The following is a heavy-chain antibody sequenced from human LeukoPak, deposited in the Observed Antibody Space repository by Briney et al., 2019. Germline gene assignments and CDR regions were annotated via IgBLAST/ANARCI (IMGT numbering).Heavy chain of an antibody. D-gene: IGHD2-2*01. Sequence: PGGSLRLSCITSGFNFRRYNMAWVRQAPGKGLEWLATFAWDESAIEYADSVRGRFTISRDNAKNSLYLQMNSLRAEDTAVYYCAREGIVVVPAAPNYDYWGQGTLVTVSS. J-gene: IGHJ4*02. V-gene: IGHV3-7*01. CDR2: FAWDESAI. CDR1: GFNFRRYN. CDR3: AREGIVVVPAAPNYDY.